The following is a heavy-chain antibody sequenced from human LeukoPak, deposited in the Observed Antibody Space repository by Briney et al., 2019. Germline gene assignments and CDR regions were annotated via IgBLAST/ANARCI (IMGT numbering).Heavy chain of an antibody. CDR3: AKHYMGSYNNRGLDS. CDR1: GGSISRYY. D-gene: IGHD3-10*01. J-gene: IGHJ4*02. Sequence: PSETLSLTCTVSGGSISRYYWNWIRQPPGKGLEWIGHVYYTGSTNYNPSLKSRVTISVDTSKNQFSLKLSSVTAADTAVYYCAKHYMGSYNNRGLDSWGQGTLVTVSS. V-gene: IGHV4-59*08. CDR2: VYYTGST.